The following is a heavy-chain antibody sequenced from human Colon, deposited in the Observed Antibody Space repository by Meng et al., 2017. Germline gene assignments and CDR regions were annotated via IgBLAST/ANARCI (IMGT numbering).Heavy chain of an antibody. V-gene: IGHV3-11*01. Sequence: GESLKISCAASGFNFSDYYMTWIRQAPGKGLEWLSYISSSGDAIYYADSVKGRFTMSRDNAKNKLYLQMNSLRDEDTAIYYCVKSRTTEITKYYFDHWGQGTRVTVSS. CDR1: GFNFSDYY. J-gene: IGHJ4*02. CDR3: VKSRTTEITKYYFDH. D-gene: IGHD4-17*01. CDR2: ISSSGDAI.